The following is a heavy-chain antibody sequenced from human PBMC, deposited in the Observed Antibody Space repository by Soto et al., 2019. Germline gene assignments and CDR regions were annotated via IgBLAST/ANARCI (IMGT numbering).Heavy chain of an antibody. V-gene: IGHV3-7*03. J-gene: IGHJ3*02. CDR1: GFPFSNYW. Sequence: EVQLVESGGGLVQPGGSLRLSCAASGFPFSNYWMIWVRQAPRKGLEWLANIKGDGSVIYYVDSVKGRFTISRDNAKNSLYLQMNSLRAEDTAVYYCTRDANYYDRRSYYDAFDIWGQGTMVTVSS. CDR2: IKGDGSVI. D-gene: IGHD3-22*01. CDR3: TRDANYYDRRSYYDAFDI.